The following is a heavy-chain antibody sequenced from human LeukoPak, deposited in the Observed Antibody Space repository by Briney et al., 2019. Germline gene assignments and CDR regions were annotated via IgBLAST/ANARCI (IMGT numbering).Heavy chain of an antibody. CDR3: ARANDYGDYVLTAWYYYYYMDV. D-gene: IGHD4-17*01. J-gene: IGHJ6*03. CDR2: IKQDGSEK. Sequence: PGGSLRLSCAASGFTFSSYWMSWVRQAPGKGLEWVANIKQDGSEKYYVDSVKGRFTISRDNAKNSLYLQMNSLRAEDTAVYYCARANDYGDYVLTAWYYYYYMDVWGKGTTVTVSS. V-gene: IGHV3-7*04. CDR1: GFTFSSYW.